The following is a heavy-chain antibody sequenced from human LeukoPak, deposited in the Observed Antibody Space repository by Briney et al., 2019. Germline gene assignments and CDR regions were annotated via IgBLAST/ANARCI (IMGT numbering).Heavy chain of an antibody. V-gene: IGHV3-30*03. Sequence: QPGGSLRLSCAASGFTISSYGMHWVRQAPGKGLEWVAVISYDGSNKYYADSVKGRFTIARDNSRNTLYLQMNSLRAEDTAVYYCARRAYGIPYWGQGTLVTVSS. J-gene: IGHJ4*02. D-gene: IGHD4-17*01. CDR3: ARRAYGIPY. CDR2: ISYDGSNK. CDR1: GFTISSYG.